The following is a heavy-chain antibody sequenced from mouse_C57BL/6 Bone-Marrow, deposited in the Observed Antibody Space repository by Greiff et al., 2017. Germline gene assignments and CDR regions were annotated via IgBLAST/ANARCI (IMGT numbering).Heavy chain of an antibody. D-gene: IGHD4-1*01. CDR1: GFTFSDYG. CDR2: ISSGSSTI. V-gene: IGHV5-17*01. J-gene: IGHJ3*01. Sequence: EVKVVESGGGLVKPGGSLKLSCAASGFTFSDYGMHWVRQAPEKGLEWVAYISSGSSTIYYADTVKGRFTISRDNAKNTLFLQMNSLRSEDTAMYYCARRLGRDWFAYWGQGTLVTVSA. CDR3: ARRLGRDWFAY.